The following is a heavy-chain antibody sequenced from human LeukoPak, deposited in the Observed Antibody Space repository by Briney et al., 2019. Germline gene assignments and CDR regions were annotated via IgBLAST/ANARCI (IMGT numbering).Heavy chain of an antibody. D-gene: IGHD6-19*01. CDR1: GFTFSSYA. Sequence: GGSLRLSCAASGFTFSSYAMSWVRQAPGKGLEWVSGISGSGHSTYYADYVKGRFTITGDNSKNTLYLQMNSLRPEDTAVYYCAKSRRIALDPDAFDIWGQGTMVTVSS. J-gene: IGHJ3*02. CDR2: ISGSGHST. V-gene: IGHV3-23*01. CDR3: AKSRRIALDPDAFDI.